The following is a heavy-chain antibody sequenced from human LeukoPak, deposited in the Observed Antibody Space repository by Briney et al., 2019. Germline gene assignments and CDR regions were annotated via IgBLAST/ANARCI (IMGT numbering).Heavy chain of an antibody. CDR3: AKGSLHCSTTSCPNDY. CDR1: GFTFSSYA. D-gene: IGHD2-2*01. CDR2: ISGSGGST. V-gene: IGHV3-23*01. J-gene: IGHJ4*02. Sequence: PGGPLRLSCAASGFTFSSYAMSWVRQAPGKGLEWVSAISGSGGSTYYADSVKGRFTISRDNSKNTLYLQMSSLRAEDTAVYYCAKGSLHCSTTSCPNDYWGQGTLVTVSS.